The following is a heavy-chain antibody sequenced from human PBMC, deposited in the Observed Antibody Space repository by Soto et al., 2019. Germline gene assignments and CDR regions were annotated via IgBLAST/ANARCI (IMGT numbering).Heavy chain of an antibody. CDR1: GGSISGLY. D-gene: IGHD7-27*01. Sequence: SETLSLTCSVSGGSISGLYWSWVRHPPGRGLEWIGWIYYSGTTNYNPSLKSRVTISVDTSKNQFSLKLSSVTAADTAIYYCARVGNQYLIYFCGKGTTVTV. J-gene: IGHJ6*03. V-gene: IGHV4-59*08. CDR2: IYYSGTT. CDR3: ARVGNQYLIYF.